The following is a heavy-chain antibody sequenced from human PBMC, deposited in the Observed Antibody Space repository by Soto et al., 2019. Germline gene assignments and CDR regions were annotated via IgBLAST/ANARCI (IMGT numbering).Heavy chain of an antibody. D-gene: IGHD2-8*01. J-gene: IGHJ6*03. CDR1: GYTFTGYY. CDR3: ARGPHLITRGRYYYYMDV. Sequence: ASVKVSCKASGYTFTGYYMHWVRQAPGQGLEWMGWINPNSGGTNYAQKFQGWVTMTRDTSISTAYMELSRLRSDDTAVYYCARGPHLITRGRYYYYMDVWGKGTTVTVSS. V-gene: IGHV1-2*04. CDR2: INPNSGGT.